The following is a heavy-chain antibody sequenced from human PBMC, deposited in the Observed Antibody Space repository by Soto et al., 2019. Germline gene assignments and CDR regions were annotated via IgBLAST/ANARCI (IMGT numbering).Heavy chain of an antibody. Sequence: QVQLVESGGGVVQPGRSLRLSCAASGFTFSSYGMHWVRQAPGKGLEWVAVISYDGSNKYYADSVKGRFTISRDKSKNTLYLQMNSLRAEDTAVYYCAKDEGYSSSPAYYYYYGMDVWGQGTTVTVSS. CDR2: ISYDGSNK. D-gene: IGHD6-6*01. CDR1: GFTFSSYG. CDR3: AKDEGYSSSPAYYYYYGMDV. V-gene: IGHV3-30*18. J-gene: IGHJ6*02.